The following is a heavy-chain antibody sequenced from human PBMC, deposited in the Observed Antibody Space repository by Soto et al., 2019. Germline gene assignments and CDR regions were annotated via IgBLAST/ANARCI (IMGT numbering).Heavy chain of an antibody. V-gene: IGHV3-15*07. Sequence: GGSLRLSCAASGFTFSNDWMNWVRQAPGKGLEWVGHIKSKTDGGTTDYAAPVKGRFTISRDDSKNTLYRQINSLITEDTAVYYFTTDVWTYTGSDYWGQGT. CDR3: TTDVWTYTGSDY. CDR1: GFTFSNDW. J-gene: IGHJ4*02. CDR2: IKSKTDGGTT. D-gene: IGHD1-7*01.